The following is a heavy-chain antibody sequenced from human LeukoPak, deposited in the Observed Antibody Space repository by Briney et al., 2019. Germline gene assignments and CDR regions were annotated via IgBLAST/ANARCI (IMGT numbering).Heavy chain of an antibody. CDR2: IKQDGSEK. J-gene: IGHJ4*02. CDR3: ARDTGPRWPDC. CDR1: GFTFSSYW. D-gene: IGHD5-24*01. Sequence: GGSLRLSCAASGFTFSSYWMSWVRQAPGKGLEWVANIKQDGSEKYYVDSVKRRFTISRDNAKNSLYLQMNSLRADDTAVYYCARDTGPRWPDCWDQGTLVTVSS. V-gene: IGHV3-7*03.